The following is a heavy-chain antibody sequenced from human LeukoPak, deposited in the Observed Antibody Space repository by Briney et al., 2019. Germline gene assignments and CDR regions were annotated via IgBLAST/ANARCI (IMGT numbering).Heavy chain of an antibody. CDR1: GGSISSYY. J-gene: IGHJ4*02. D-gene: IGHD6-19*01. CDR2: IYYSGST. CDR3: ARLSQVAGTETFDY. V-gene: IGHV4-59*08. Sequence: SGTLSLTCTVSGGSISSYYWSWIRQPPGKGLEWIGYIYYSGSTNYNPSLKSRVTISVDTSKNQFSLKLSSVTAADTAVYYCARLSQVAGTETFDYWGQGTLVTVSS.